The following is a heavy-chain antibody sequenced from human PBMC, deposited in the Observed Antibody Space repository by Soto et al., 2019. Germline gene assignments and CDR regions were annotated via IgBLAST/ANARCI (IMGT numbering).Heavy chain of an antibody. CDR3: ARGGLAAPVAWFDP. Sequence: QVQLQESGPGLVKPSQTLSLTCTVSGDSISGGAYYWSWIRQHPGKGLEWIGYIFYSGSTYYNPSLQSRLTMSVDTSNHQFSLKLSSVTAADTAVYFCARGGLAAPVAWFDPWGRGTLVTVSS. CDR1: GDSISGGAYY. CDR2: IFYSGST. D-gene: IGHD2-15*01. V-gene: IGHV4-31*03. J-gene: IGHJ5*02.